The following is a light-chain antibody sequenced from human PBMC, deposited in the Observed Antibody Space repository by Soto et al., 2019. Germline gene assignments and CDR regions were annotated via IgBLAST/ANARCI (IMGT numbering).Light chain of an antibody. J-gene: IGLJ1*01. Sequence: QSALTQPRSVSGSPGQSVTISCTGTSGDGGDYDYVSWYQQHPGKAPKLLVYDVSKRPSGVPDRFSGSRSGNTASLTISGLQADDEGDYYCFSYAVTDDRLRVFGTGTKLTVL. V-gene: IGLV2-11*01. CDR2: DVS. CDR1: SGDGGDYDY. CDR3: FSYAVTDDRLRV.